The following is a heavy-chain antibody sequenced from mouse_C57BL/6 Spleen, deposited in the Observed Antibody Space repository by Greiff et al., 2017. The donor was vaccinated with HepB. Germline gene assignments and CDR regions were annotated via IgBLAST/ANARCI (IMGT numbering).Heavy chain of an antibody. CDR2: IYPGDGDT. V-gene: IGHV1-82*01. Sequence: QVQLKESGPELVKPGASVKISCKASGYAFSSSWMNWVKQRPGKGLEWIGRIYPGDGDTNYNGKFKGKATLTADKSSSTAYMQLSSLTSEDSAVYFCARSIYYDSPWVAYWGQGTLVTVSA. CDR3: ARSIYYDSPWVAY. J-gene: IGHJ3*01. D-gene: IGHD2-4*01. CDR1: GYAFSSSW.